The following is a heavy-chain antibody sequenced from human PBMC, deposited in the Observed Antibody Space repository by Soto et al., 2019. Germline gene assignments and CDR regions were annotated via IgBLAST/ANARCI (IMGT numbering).Heavy chain of an antibody. V-gene: IGHV1-18*04. Sequence: QVQLVQSGAEVKNPGASVTVSCKASGERFTTYGISWVRQAPGQGLEWMGWISTYNTNTNYAPKFQGRLLLTTDTSTTTADMERRSLRPDDTAVYYCARWAGQVRDYGGPCDYWGQGTLVTVSS. CDR3: ARWAGQVRDYGGPCDY. D-gene: IGHD4-17*01. CDR1: GERFTTYG. J-gene: IGHJ4*02. CDR2: ISTYNTNT.